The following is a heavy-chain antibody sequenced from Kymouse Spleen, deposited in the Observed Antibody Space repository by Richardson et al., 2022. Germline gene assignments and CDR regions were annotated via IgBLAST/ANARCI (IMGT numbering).Heavy chain of an antibody. CDR2: ISSSSSYI. D-gene: IGHD1-26*01. CDR1: GFTFSSYS. V-gene: IGHV3-21*03. J-gene: IGHJ6*02. Sequence: EVQLVESGGGLVKPGGSLRLSCAASGFTFSSYSMNWVRQAPGKGLEWVSSISSSSSYIYYADSVKGRFTISRDNAKNSLYLQMNSLRAEDTAVYYCARASGSYYDYYYYGMDVWGQGTTVTVSS. CDR3: ARASGSYYDYYYYGMDV.